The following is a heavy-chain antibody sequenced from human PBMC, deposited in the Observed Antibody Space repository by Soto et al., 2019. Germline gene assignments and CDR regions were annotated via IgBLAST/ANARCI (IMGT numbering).Heavy chain of an antibody. CDR2: IYSGGST. CDR3: ARDADYDILTGYSNPTTGYYMDV. CDR1: GFTVSSNY. V-gene: IGHV3-66*01. J-gene: IGHJ6*03. D-gene: IGHD3-9*01. Sequence: GGSLRLSCAASGFTVSSNYMSWVRQAPGKGLEWVSVIYSGGSTYYADSVKGRFTISRDNSKNTLYLQMNSLRAEDTAVYYCARDADYDILTGYSNPTTGYYMDVWGKGTTVTVSS.